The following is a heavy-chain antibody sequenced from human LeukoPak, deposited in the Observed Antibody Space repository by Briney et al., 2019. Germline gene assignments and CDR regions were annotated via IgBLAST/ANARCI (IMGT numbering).Heavy chain of an antibody. CDR3: ARNAAYCLDY. J-gene: IGHJ4*02. D-gene: IGHD1-26*01. V-gene: IGHV4-4*02. Sequence: SETLSLTCVVSGGSLSSGYWWSWVRQPPGKGLEWIGEIHHSDGTNYNPSLKSRVTISVDTSKNQFSLKLTFVTAADTAIYYCARNAAYCLDYWGQGTLVTVSS. CDR2: IHHSDGT. CDR1: GGSLSSGYW.